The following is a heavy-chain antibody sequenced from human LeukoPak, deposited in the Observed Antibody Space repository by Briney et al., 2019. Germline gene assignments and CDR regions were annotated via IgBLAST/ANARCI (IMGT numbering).Heavy chain of an antibody. CDR2: IRGNGET. V-gene: IGHV3-21*01. CDR1: GLSFSSFA. CDR3: ARSSPRGPFDY. Sequence: GGSLRLSCAASGLSFSSFAMSWFPQGPAGGLEWVSSIRGNGETFYADSVKGRFTLSRDNDKNSLYLQMNSLRAEDTAVYYCARSSPRGPFDYWGQGTLVTVSS. J-gene: IGHJ4*02. D-gene: IGHD6-6*01.